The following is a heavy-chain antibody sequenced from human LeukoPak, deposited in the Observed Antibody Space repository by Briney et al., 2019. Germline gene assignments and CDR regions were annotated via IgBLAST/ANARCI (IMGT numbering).Heavy chain of an antibody. CDR2: INANSGGT. Sequence: GASVKVSCKTSGYTFADYFILWVRQAPGQGLEWMGRINANSGGTEYEQKFQGRVTMTRDTSISTAYVEVNWLISDDTAIYYCARDVSSTPNWEFDYWGQGTLVTVSS. D-gene: IGHD1-26*01. V-gene: IGHV1-2*06. J-gene: IGHJ4*02. CDR3: ARDVSSTPNWEFDY. CDR1: GYTFADYF.